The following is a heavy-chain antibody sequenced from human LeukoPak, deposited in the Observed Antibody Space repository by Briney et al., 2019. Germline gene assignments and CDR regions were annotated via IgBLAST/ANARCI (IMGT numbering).Heavy chain of an antibody. CDR2: ISGSGGST. D-gene: IGHD3-3*01. V-gene: IGHV3-23*01. J-gene: IGHJ6*03. CDR1: GFTFSSYA. Sequence: HAGGSLRLSCAASGFTFSSYAMSWVRQAPGKGLEWVSAISGSGGSTYYADSVKGRFTISRDNSKNTLYLQMNSLRAEDTAVYYCAKEGITIFGRYYYYMDVWGKGTTVTVSS. CDR3: AKEGITIFGRYYYYMDV.